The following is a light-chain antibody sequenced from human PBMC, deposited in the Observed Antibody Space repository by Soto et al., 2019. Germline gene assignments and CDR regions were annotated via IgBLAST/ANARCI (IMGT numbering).Light chain of an antibody. CDR1: QSINW. V-gene: IGKV1-5*03. CDR3: EHYDTYSPMWT. Sequence: DIQLAQSPSTLSASVGDRITITCRATQSINWLAWYQQKPGKAPKLLIFEASRLESDVPSRFSGSGSGTEFALTISSMQPDDFGTYYCEHYDTYSPMWTFGQGTKVDVK. J-gene: IGKJ1*01. CDR2: EAS.